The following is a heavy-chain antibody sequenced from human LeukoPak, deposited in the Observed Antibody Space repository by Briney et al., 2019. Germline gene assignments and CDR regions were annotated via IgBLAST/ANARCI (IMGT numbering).Heavy chain of an antibody. J-gene: IGHJ3*02. D-gene: IGHD3-10*01. CDR1: GYIFTNYY. CDR3: ARAYGSGLAFDI. Sequence: ASVKVSCKASGYIFTNYYMHWVRQAPGQGREWMGIINLSAGSTSYAQKFQGRVAMTRDTSTSTVYMELSSLRSEDTGVYYCARAYGSGLAFDIWGQGTMVTVSS. CDR2: INLSAGST. V-gene: IGHV1-46*01.